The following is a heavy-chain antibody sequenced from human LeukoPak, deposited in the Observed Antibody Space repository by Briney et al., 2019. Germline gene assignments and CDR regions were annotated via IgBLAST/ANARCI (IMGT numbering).Heavy chain of an antibody. Sequence: SQTLSLTCTVSGGSISSGDYYWGWIRQPPGKGLEWIGYIYYSGSTYYNPSVKSRFTKSVDPSNIQFSLKLSSVTAADTAVYYCAREWFWGYFDYWGQGTLVTVSS. CDR3: AREWFWGYFDY. J-gene: IGHJ4*02. D-gene: IGHD3-10*01. CDR1: GGSISSGDYY. CDR2: IYYSGST. V-gene: IGHV4-30-4*01.